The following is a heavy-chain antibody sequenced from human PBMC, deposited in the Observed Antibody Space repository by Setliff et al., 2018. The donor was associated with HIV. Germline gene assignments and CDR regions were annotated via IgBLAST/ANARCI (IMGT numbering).Heavy chain of an antibody. J-gene: IGHJ4*02. CDR1: GYTFSNYY. D-gene: IGHD3-3*01. CDR2: INPSAVT. V-gene: IGHV1-46*01. Sequence: ASVKVSCKASGYTFSNYYIHWVRQAPGQGLGWMGIINPSAVTSYGQKFQGRLTVTRDTSTSTVYMDLSSLRSEDTAVYYCVRGGGSSAYPPFEYWGQGTLVTVSS. CDR3: VRGGGSSAYPPFEY.